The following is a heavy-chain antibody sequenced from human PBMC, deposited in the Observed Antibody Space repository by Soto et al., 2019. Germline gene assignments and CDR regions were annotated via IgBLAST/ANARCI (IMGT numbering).Heavy chain of an antibody. D-gene: IGHD3-10*01. V-gene: IGHV4-39*01. Sequence: SETLSLTCTVSGGSISSSSYYWGWIRQPPGKGLEWIGSIYYSGSTYYNPSLKSRVTISVDTSKNQFSLKLSSVTAADTAVYYCARQYAMVRGVIMVGGMDVWGQGTTVTVSS. CDR1: GGSISSSSYY. J-gene: IGHJ6*02. CDR3: ARQYAMVRGVIMVGGMDV. CDR2: IYYSGST.